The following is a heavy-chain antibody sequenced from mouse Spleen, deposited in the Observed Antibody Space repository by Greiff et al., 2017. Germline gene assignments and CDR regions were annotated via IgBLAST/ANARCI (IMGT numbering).Heavy chain of an antibody. CDR2: ISSGGSYT. V-gene: IGHV5-9-1*01. CDR1: GFTFSSYA. Sequence: EVKLMESGGGLVKPGGSLKLSCAASGFTFSSYAMSWVRQTPEKRLEWVAPISSGGSYTYYPDSVKGRFTISRDNAKNTLYLQMSSLRSEDTAMYYCASYGYDGERYFDVWGAGTTVTVSS. D-gene: IGHD2-2*01. J-gene: IGHJ1*01. CDR3: ASYGYDGERYFDV.